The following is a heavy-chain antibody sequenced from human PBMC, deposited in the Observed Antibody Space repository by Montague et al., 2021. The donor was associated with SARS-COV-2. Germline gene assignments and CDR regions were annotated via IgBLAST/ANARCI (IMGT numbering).Heavy chain of an antibody. CDR3: ARNLPPATIFTVVTHFDF. CDR1: GDSVASNNYY. CDR2: VFHTGKA. Sequence: SETLSLTCNVSGDSVASNNYYWGWLRQPPGRGLEWIASVFHTGKAFYNPSLKSRSSFSVDTATNQVSLKLTSVSGADTALYFCARNLPPATIFTVVTHFDFWGHGTRVTVS. J-gene: IGHJ4*01. V-gene: IGHV4-39*01. D-gene: IGHD4-11*01.